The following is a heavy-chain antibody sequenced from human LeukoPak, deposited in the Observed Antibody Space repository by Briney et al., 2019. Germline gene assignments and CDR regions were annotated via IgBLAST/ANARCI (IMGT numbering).Heavy chain of an antibody. CDR3: ARVVCSTSCSVYYYMDV. CDR1: GGTFSSYA. Sequence: ASVKVSCKASGGTFSSYAISWVRQAPGQGLGWMGGIIPIFGTANYAQKFQGRVTITADESTSTAYMELSSLRSEDTAVYYCARVVCSTSCSVYYYMDVWGKGTTVTVSS. V-gene: IGHV1-69*01. CDR2: IIPIFGTA. J-gene: IGHJ6*03. D-gene: IGHD2-2*01.